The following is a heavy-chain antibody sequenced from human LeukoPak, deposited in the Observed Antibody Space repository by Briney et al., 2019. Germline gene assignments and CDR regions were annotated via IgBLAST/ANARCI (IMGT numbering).Heavy chain of an antibody. D-gene: IGHD3-10*01. V-gene: IGHV1-18*01. CDR3: ARDLHRTTGQRITMVRGVITSGY. Sequence: GASVKVSCKASGYTFTSYGISWVRQAPGQGLEWMGWISAYNGNTNYAQKLQGRVTMTTDTSTSTAYMELRSLRSDDTAVYYCARDLHRTTGQRITMVRGVITSGYWGQGTLVTVSS. J-gene: IGHJ4*02. CDR1: GYTFTSYG. CDR2: ISAYNGNT.